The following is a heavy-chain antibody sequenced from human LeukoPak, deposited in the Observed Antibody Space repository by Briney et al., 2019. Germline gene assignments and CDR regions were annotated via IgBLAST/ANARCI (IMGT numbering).Heavy chain of an antibody. Sequence: GGSLRLSGAASGFTVSSNYMSWVRQAPGKGLEWVAVISYDGSNKYYADSVKGRFTISRDNSKNTLYLQMNSLRTEDTAVYYCARPYGGYVDYYFDYWGQGTLVTVSS. CDR3: ARPYGGYVDYYFDY. V-gene: IGHV3-30-3*01. CDR1: GFTVSSNY. D-gene: IGHD5-12*01. J-gene: IGHJ4*02. CDR2: ISYDGSNK.